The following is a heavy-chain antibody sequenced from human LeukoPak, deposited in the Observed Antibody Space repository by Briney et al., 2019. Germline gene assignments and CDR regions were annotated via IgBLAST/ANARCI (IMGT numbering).Heavy chain of an antibody. D-gene: IGHD2-21*02. Sequence: GGSLRLSCAASGFTFSNAYMNWVRQAPGKGLEWVGRIITKADGGTTDCAAPMRGRFTISRDDSRNILYLQMDSLKIEDTAVYYCTSRVVTTNDYWGQGTLVTVST. J-gene: IGHJ4*02. CDR2: IITKADGGTT. CDR3: TSRVVTTNDY. V-gene: IGHV3-15*01. CDR1: GFTFSNAY.